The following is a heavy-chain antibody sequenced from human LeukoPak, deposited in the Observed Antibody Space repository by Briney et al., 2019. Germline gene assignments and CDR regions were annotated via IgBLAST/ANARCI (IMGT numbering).Heavy chain of an antibody. Sequence: SVKVSCTASGGTFSSYAISWVRQAPGQGLEWMGGIIPIFGTANYAQKFQGRVTITADESTSTAYMELSSLRSEDTAVYYCARAWVGAFWFDPWGQGTLVTVSS. CDR1: GGTFSSYA. D-gene: IGHD1-26*01. J-gene: IGHJ5*02. CDR2: IIPIFGTA. V-gene: IGHV1-69*13. CDR3: ARAWVGAFWFDP.